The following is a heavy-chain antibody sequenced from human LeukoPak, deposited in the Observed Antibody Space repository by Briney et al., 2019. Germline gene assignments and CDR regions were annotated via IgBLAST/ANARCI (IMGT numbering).Heavy chain of an antibody. CDR2: ICPGDSDT. CDR1: GYSFTSYW. J-gene: IGHJ5*02. V-gene: IGHV5-51*01. CDR3: ARQKGVTGTDWFDP. D-gene: IGHD1-7*01. Sequence: GESLKISCTGSGYSFTSYWIGWVRQMPGKGLEWMGIICPGDSDTRYSPCFQGQVTISADKSISTAYLQWSSLKASDTAMYYCARQKGVTGTDWFDPWGQGTLVTVSS.